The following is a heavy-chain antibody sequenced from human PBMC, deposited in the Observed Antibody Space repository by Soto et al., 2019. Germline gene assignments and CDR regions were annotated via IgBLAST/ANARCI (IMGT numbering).Heavy chain of an antibody. V-gene: IGHV3-9*01. CDR1: GFTFDDYA. D-gene: IGHD6-19*01. J-gene: IGHJ4*02. Sequence: EVQLVESGGGLVQPGRSLRLSCAASGFTFDDYAMHWVRQAPGKGLEWVSGISWNSGSIGYADSVKGRFTISRDNAKNSLYLQMNSLRAKDTALYYCAKGRPYSSGWSKGRSYYFDYWGQGTLVTVSS. CDR2: ISWNSGSI. CDR3: AKGRPYSSGWSKGRSYYFDY.